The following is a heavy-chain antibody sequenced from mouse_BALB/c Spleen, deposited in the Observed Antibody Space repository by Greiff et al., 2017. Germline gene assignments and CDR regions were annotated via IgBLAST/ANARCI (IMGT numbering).Heavy chain of an antibody. CDR1: GFTFSSYA. CDR3: ARGDITTAVFDY. D-gene: IGHD1-1*01. Sequence: EVKLMESGGGLVKPGGSLKLSCAASGFTFSSYAMSWVRQTPEKRLEWVASISSGGSTYYPDSVKGRFTISRDNARNILYLQMSSLRSEDTAMYYCARGDITTAVFDYWGQGTTLTVSS. J-gene: IGHJ2*01. V-gene: IGHV5-6-5*01. CDR2: ISSGGST.